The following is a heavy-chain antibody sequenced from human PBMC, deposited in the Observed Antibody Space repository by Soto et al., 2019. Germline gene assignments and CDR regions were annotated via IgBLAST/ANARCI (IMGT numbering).Heavy chain of an antibody. CDR3: AKLRVGPFYFDY. CDR1: GFTFSSYA. CDR2: ISGSGGST. V-gene: IGHV3-23*01. J-gene: IGHJ4*02. Sequence: GGSLRLSCAASGFTFSSYAMSWVRQAPGKGLEWVSAISGSGGSTYYADSVKGLFTISRDNSKNTLYLQMNSLRAEDTAVYYCAKLRVGPFYFDYWGQGTLVTVSS. D-gene: IGHD1-26*01.